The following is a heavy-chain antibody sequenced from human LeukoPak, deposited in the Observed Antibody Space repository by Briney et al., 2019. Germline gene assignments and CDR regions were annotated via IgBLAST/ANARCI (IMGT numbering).Heavy chain of an antibody. D-gene: IGHD3-16*02. CDR1: GITLSNYA. V-gene: IGHV3-23*01. CDR2: LSGSAGGT. J-gene: IGHJ4*02. CDR3: AKRGVVVRVFLVGFHREAYYFDS. Sequence: GGSLRLSSGVSGITLSNYAMSWVPQAPRKGLEWVAGLSGSAGGTTYADSVKGRFTISRDNSKNTLFLQMDRLRAEDTAVYFCAKRGVVVRVFLVGFHREAYYFDSWGQGAQVTVSS.